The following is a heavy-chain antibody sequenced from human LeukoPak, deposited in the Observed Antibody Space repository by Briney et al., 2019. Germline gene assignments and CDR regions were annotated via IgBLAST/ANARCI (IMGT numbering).Heavy chain of an antibody. V-gene: IGHV3-21*01. CDR2: ISSGSSYI. Sequence: PGGSLRLSCAASGFTFSSYTMNWVRQAPGKGLEWVSIISSGSSYINYADSVKGRFTISRDNSKNTLYLQMNSLRAEDTAVYYCAKDCYYGSGSYYTCFDYWGQGTLVTVSS. J-gene: IGHJ4*02. CDR3: AKDCYYGSGSYYTCFDY. CDR1: GFTFSSYT. D-gene: IGHD3-10*01.